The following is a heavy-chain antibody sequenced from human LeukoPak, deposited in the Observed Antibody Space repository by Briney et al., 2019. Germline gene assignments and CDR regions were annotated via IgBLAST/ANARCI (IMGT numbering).Heavy chain of an antibody. D-gene: IGHD4-17*01. Sequence: GGSLRLSCAASGFTLSSYWMSWVRQAPGKGREWVANIKQDGSEKYYVDSVKGRFTISRDNAKNSLYLQMNSLRAEDTAVYYCARAEHDYGDHFDYWGQGTLVTVSS. V-gene: IGHV3-7*01. CDR1: GFTLSSYW. CDR2: IKQDGSEK. CDR3: ARAEHDYGDHFDY. J-gene: IGHJ4*02.